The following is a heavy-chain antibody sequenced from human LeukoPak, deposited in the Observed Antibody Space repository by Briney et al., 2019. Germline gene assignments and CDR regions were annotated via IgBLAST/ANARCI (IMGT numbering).Heavy chain of an antibody. Sequence: SVKVSCKASGGTFSSYAISWVRQAPGQGLEWMGGIIPIFGTANYAQKFQGRVTITADESTSTAYMELSSLRSDDTAVYYCAREIRYYDSSGYRGMDVWGQGTTVTVSS. CDR2: IIPIFGTA. V-gene: IGHV1-69*13. D-gene: IGHD3-22*01. CDR3: AREIRYYDSSGYRGMDV. J-gene: IGHJ6*02. CDR1: GGTFSSYA.